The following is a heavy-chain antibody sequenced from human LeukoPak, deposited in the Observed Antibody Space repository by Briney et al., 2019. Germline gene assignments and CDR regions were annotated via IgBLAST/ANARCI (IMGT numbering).Heavy chain of an antibody. Sequence: PGGSLRLSCAASGFRFRTYAMSWVRQAPGKGLEWVSAISGSGGSTYYADSVKGRFTISRDNSKNTLYLQMNSLRAEDTAVYYCAKDRRIYSSGYYYYFDYWGQGTLVTVSS. D-gene: IGHD3-22*01. CDR3: AKDRRIYSSGYYYYFDY. V-gene: IGHV3-23*01. CDR1: GFRFRTYA. CDR2: ISGSGGST. J-gene: IGHJ4*02.